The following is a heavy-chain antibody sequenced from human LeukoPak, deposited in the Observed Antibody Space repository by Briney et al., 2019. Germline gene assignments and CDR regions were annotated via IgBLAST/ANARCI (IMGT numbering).Heavy chain of an antibody. V-gene: IGHV4-61*08. CDR3: ARGDYYDSSGYYWDY. Sequence: MTSETLSLTCTVSGGSISSGDYYWSWIRQPPGKGLEWIGYIYYSGSTNYNPSLKSRVTISVDTSKNQFSLKLSSVTAADTAVYYCARGDYYDSSGYYWDYWGQGTLVTVSS. CDR1: GGSISSGDYY. J-gene: IGHJ4*02. CDR2: IYYSGST. D-gene: IGHD3-22*01.